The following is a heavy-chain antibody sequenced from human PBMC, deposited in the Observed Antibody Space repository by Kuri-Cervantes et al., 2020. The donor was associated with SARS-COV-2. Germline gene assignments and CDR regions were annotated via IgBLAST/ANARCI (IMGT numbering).Heavy chain of an antibody. CDR3: ARGGVWSSSSAEYFQH. J-gene: IGHJ1*01. V-gene: IGHV1-69*05. CDR2: IIPIFGTA. Sequence: SVKVSCKASGGTFSSYAISWVRQAPGQGLEWMGGIIPIFGTANYAQKFQGRVTITTDESTSKAYMELSSLRSEDTAVYYCARGGVWSSSSAEYFQHWGQGTLVTVSS. D-gene: IGHD6-6*01. CDR1: GGTFSSYA.